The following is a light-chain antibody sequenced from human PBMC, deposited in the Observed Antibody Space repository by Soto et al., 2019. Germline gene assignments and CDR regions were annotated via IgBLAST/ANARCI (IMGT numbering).Light chain of an antibody. Sequence: QSVLTQPASXSGSPGQSITISCTGTSSDVGSYNLVSWYQQHPGKAPKLMIYEVSKRPSGVSNRFSGSKSGNTASLTISGLQAEDEADYYCCSYAGSSTPYVFGTGTKVTVL. J-gene: IGLJ1*01. CDR3: CSYAGSSTPYV. V-gene: IGLV2-23*02. CDR2: EVS. CDR1: SSDVGSYNL.